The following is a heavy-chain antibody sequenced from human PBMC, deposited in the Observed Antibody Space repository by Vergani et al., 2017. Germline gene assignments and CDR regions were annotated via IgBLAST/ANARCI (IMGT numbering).Heavy chain of an antibody. J-gene: IGHJ3*02. D-gene: IGHD6-19*01. Sequence: EVQLLESGGDLVQPGGSLRLSCAASGFTFIMLAMSWVRQAPGKGLEWVSTLSASDRRTHYADSVKGRFTISRDISKNTLFLHMNSLRPEDTAVYYCAKVGRSEVAGTFGAFDIWGQGTMVTVSS. CDR1: GFTFIMLA. CDR3: AKVGRSEVAGTFGAFDI. CDR2: LSASDRRT. V-gene: IGHV3-23*01.